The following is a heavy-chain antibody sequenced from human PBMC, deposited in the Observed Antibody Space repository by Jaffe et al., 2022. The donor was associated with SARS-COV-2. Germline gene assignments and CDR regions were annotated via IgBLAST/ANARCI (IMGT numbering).Heavy chain of an antibody. D-gene: IGHD2-15*01. J-gene: IGHJ6*02. V-gene: IGHV1-2*02. Sequence: QVQLVQSGAEVKKPGASVKVSCKASGYTFTGYYMHWVRQAPGQGLEWMGWINPNSGGTNYAQKFQGRVTMTRDTSISTAYMELSRLRSDDTAVYYCARGQADCSGGSCYSVSRDYYYYYGMDVWGQGTTVTVSS. CDR3: ARGQADCSGGSCYSVSRDYYYYYGMDV. CDR2: INPNSGGT. CDR1: GYTFTGYY.